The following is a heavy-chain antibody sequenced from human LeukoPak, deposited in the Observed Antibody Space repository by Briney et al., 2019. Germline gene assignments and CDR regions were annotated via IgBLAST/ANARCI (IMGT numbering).Heavy chain of an antibody. CDR3: ARGCSGGSCYLDY. CDR2: IYYSGSI. V-gene: IGHV4-59*08. Sequence: SETLSLTCTVSGGSISTYYWSWIRQPPGKGLEWIGYIYYSGSINYNPSLKSRVTISVDTSKNQFSLKLSSVTAADTAVYYCARGCSGGSCYLDYWGQGTLVTVSS. J-gene: IGHJ4*02. CDR1: GGSISTYY. D-gene: IGHD2-15*01.